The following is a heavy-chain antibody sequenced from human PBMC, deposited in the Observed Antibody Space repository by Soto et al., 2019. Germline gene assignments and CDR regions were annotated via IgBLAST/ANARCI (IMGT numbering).Heavy chain of an antibody. CDR1: GGSISSSYY. CDR2: IYYSGST. V-gene: IGHV4-39*01. CDR3: ARLFYRKPGIAAAGTMIDY. D-gene: IGHD6-13*01. J-gene: IGHJ4*02. Sequence: SETLSLTCTVSGGSISSSYYWGWIRQPPGKGLEWIGSIYYSGSTYYNPSLKSRVTISVDTSKNQFSLKLSSVTAADTAVYYCARLFYRKPGIAAAGTMIDYWGQGTLVTVSS.